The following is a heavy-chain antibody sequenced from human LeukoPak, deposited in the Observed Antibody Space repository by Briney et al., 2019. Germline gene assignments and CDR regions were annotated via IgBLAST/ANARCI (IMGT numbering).Heavy chain of an antibody. D-gene: IGHD3-9*01. Sequence: GGSLRLSCAASGFTFSSYWMHWVRQAPGKGLVWVSRINSDGSSTSYADSVKGRFTISRDNAKNTLYLQMNSLRAEDTAVYYCARIFTGYYEGGFDYWGQGTLVTVSS. J-gene: IGHJ4*02. CDR3: ARIFTGYYEGGFDY. CDR1: GFTFSSYW. V-gene: IGHV3-74*01. CDR2: INSDGSST.